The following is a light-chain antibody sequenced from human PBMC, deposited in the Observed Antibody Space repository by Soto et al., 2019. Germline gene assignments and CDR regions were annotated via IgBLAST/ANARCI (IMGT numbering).Light chain of an antibody. V-gene: IGLV3-21*04. CDR1: NIGSKS. Sequence: SYELTQPPSVSVAPGKTARITCGGNNIGSKSVHWYQRKPGQAPVLVIYYDSDRPSGIPERFSGSNSENTATLTISRVEAGDEAEYYCQVWDSSSNHAGLGGGTQL. J-gene: IGLJ7*01. CDR3: QVWDSSSNHAG. CDR2: YDS.